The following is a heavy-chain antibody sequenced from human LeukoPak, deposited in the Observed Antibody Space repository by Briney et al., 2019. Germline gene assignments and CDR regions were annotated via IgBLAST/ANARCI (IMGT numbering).Heavy chain of an antibody. D-gene: IGHD2-21*01. Sequence: GGSLRLSCAASGFTFSSYAMSWVRQAPGKGLEWVSAITGSGIGTYYADSVKGRFTISRDNSKNTLYLQMTSLRAEDTAVYYCAKAVALGFDYWGQGTLVTVSS. CDR3: AKAVALGFDY. CDR2: ITGSGIGT. V-gene: IGHV3-23*01. J-gene: IGHJ4*02. CDR1: GFTFSSYA.